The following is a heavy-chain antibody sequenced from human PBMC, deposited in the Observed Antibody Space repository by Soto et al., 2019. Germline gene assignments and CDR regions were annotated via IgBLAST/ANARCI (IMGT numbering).Heavy chain of an antibody. CDR2: IKSRTDGGTT. D-gene: IGHD3-10*01. CDR3: TSTSTLGSGSWP. Sequence: EVQLVESGGGLVKPGGSLRLSCAASGFTFSNAWMNWVRQAPGKGLAWVGRIKSRTDGGTTDYAAPVKGRFTFSRDDSQNTVYLQMNSLKTEDTAVYYCTSTSTLGSGSWPWGQGTQVTVSS. J-gene: IGHJ4*02. CDR1: GFTFSNAW. V-gene: IGHV3-15*07.